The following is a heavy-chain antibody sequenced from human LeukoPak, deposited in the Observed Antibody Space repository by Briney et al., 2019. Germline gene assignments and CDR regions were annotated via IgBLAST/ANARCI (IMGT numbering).Heavy chain of an antibody. CDR1: GYTFTGYY. Sequence: ASVKVSCKASGYTFTGYYMHWVRQAPGQGLEWMGWINPNSGGTNYAQKFQGRVTMTRDTSISTAYMELSRLRSDDTAVYYCARDGVDPRLDYYYYGMDVWGQGTTVTVSS. J-gene: IGHJ6*02. D-gene: IGHD2-21*02. CDR2: INPNSGGT. CDR3: ARDGVDPRLDYYYYGMDV. V-gene: IGHV1-2*02.